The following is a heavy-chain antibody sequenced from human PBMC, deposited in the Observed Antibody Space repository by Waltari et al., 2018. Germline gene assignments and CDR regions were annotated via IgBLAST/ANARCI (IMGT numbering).Heavy chain of an antibody. CDR1: GFSFSSYW. CDR2: IKQDGSEQ. J-gene: IGHJ6*02. V-gene: IGHV3-7*01. D-gene: IGHD4-4*01. CDR3: ARESSSFSNYISYGMDV. Sequence: EVQLVESGGGLVQPGGSLRLSCAASGFSFSSYWMTWVRQTPGKGREWGANIKQDGSEQNYVDSVKGRFTISRDNANNSLHLQMHSLRAEDTAVYSCARESSSFSNYISYGMDVWGQGTTVTVAS.